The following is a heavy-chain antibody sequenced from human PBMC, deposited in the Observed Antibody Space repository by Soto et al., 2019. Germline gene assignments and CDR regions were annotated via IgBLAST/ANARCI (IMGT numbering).Heavy chain of an antibody. CDR3: AVGYDYYYYYYGMDV. CDR2: IYYSGGT. CDR1: GGSISSYY. D-gene: IGHD5-12*01. J-gene: IGHJ6*02. Sequence: SETLSLTXTVSGGSISSYYWSWIRRPPGRGLEWIGYIYYSGGTNYNPSLKSRVTISVDTSKNQFSLNLSSVTAADTAVYYCAVGYDYYYYYYGMDVWGQGTTVTVSS. V-gene: IGHV4-59*01.